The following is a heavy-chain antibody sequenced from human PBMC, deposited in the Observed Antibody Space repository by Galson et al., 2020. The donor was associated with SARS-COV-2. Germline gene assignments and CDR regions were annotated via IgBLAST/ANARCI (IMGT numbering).Heavy chain of an antibody. V-gene: IGHV4-61*02. CDR2: IYTSGST. J-gene: IGHJ4*02. CDR1: GGYISSGSYY. D-gene: IGHD4-17*01. Sequence: SETLSLTCTVSGGYISSGSYYWSWIRQSAGKGLEWIGRIYTSGSTNYNPSLKSRVTISVDTSKNQFSLKLSSVTAADTAVYYCASRTLDYGGNSGELSRDYWGQGTLVTVSS. CDR3: ASRTLDYGGNSGELSRDY.